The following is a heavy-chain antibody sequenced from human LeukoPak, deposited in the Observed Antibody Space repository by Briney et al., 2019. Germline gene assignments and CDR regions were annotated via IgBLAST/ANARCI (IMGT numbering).Heavy chain of an antibody. CDR2: IYYSGST. D-gene: IGHD4-17*01. V-gene: IGHV4-59*06. J-gene: IGHJ2*01. CDR3: ARYYGDFLGYFDL. Sequence: SETLSLTCTVFGGSISNYYWSWIRQHPGKGLEWIGYIYYSGSTFYSPSLKSRVTISIDTTENQFSLKLSSVTAADTAVYYCARYYGDFLGYFDLWGRGTLVTVSS. CDR1: GGSISNYY.